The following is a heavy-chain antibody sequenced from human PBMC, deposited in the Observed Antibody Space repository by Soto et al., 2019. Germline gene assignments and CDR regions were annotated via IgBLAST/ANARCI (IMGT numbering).Heavy chain of an antibody. CDR2: ISAYNGNT. V-gene: IGHV1-18*01. J-gene: IGHJ6*03. CDR1: GYTFTSYG. D-gene: IGHD5-12*01. Sequence: GASVKVSCKASGYTFTSYGISWVRQAPGQGLEWMGWISAYNGNTNYAQKLQGRVTMTTDTSTSTAYMGLRSLRSDDTAVYYCARGRNSGYDIDDYYYYMDVWGKGTTVTVSS. CDR3: ARGRNSGYDIDDYYYYMDV.